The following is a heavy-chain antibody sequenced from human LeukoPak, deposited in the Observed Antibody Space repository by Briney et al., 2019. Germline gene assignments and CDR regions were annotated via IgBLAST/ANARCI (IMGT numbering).Heavy chain of an antibody. CDR3: ARGRYYSILTTYTPPNY. D-gene: IGHD3-9*01. V-gene: IGHV1-18*01. J-gene: IGHJ4*02. CDR2: ISVYNGNT. CDR1: GYTVTSYG. Sequence: ASVKVSCKASGYTVTSYGINWVRQAPGQGLEWMGWISVYNGNTKYAQNFQDRVTLTTDTSTCTVYMDLRSLRSDDTAVYCCARGRYYSILTTYTPPNYWGQGTLVTVSS.